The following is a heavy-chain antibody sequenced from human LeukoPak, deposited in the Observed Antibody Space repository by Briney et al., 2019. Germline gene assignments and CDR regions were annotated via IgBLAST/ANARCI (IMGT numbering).Heavy chain of an antibody. J-gene: IGHJ4*02. CDR3: ARGGYYDFWSGYFTFDY. CDR1: GYTFTGYY. Sequence: GASVKVSCKASGYTFTGYYMHWVRQAPGQGLEWMGWINPNSGGTNYAQKFQGRVTMTRDTSISTAYMELSRLRSDDTAVCYCARGGYYDFWSGYFTFDYWGQGTLVTVSS. CDR2: INPNSGGT. D-gene: IGHD3-3*01. V-gene: IGHV1-2*02.